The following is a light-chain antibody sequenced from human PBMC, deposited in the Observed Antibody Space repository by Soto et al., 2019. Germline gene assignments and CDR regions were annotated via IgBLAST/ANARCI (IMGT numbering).Light chain of an antibody. CDR1: QSVRSNY. Sequence: EIVLTQSPGTLSLSPGERATLSCRASQSVRSNYLAWYQQKPGQAPSLLIYGASTRATGIPDKISGSVSGTDFTLTITRLEPEDFAVYYCHQYGNSTVTFGQGTKLEIK. CDR3: HQYGNSTVT. J-gene: IGKJ2*01. V-gene: IGKV3-20*01. CDR2: GAS.